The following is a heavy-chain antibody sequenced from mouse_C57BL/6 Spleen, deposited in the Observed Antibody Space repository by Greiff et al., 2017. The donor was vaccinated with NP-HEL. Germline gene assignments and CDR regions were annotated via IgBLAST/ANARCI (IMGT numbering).Heavy chain of an antibody. CDR3: ARHSLVDY. CDR2: ISSGGSYT. CDR1: GFTFSSYG. Sequence: DVMLVESGGDLVKPGGSLKLSCAASGFTFSSYGMSWVRQTPDKRLEWVATISSGGSYTYYPDSVKGRFTISRDNAKNTLYLQMSSLKSEDTAMYYCARHSLVDYWGQGTSVTVSS. D-gene: IGHD3-1*01. J-gene: IGHJ4*01. V-gene: IGHV5-6*02.